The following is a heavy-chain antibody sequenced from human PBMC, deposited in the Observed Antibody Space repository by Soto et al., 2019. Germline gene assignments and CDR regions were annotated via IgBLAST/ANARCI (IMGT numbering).Heavy chain of an antibody. CDR2: IIPIGGTA. Sequence: QVQLVQSGAEVRKPGSSVKVSCKASGGTFSRHAISWVRQAPGQGLEWMGGIIPIGGTANHAQKFQGRVTIIADESTSTVYMELSSLRSEATAMYYCARGWGYDSNDYYYAYWGQGTLVIVSS. CDR1: GGTFSRHA. CDR3: ARGWGYDSNDYYYAY. D-gene: IGHD3-22*01. V-gene: IGHV1-69*01. J-gene: IGHJ4*02.